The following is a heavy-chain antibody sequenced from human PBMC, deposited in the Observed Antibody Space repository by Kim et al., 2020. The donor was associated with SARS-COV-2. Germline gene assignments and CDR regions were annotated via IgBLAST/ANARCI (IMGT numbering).Heavy chain of an antibody. CDR1: GGSISSGGYY. CDR3: ARAFVHYDSKTVQH. V-gene: IGHV4-31*03. Sequence: SETLSLTCTVSGGSISSGGYYWSWIRQHPGKGLEWIGYIYYSGSTYYNPSLKSRVTISVDTSKNQFSLKLSSVTAADTAVYYCARAFVHYDSKTVQHWGQGTLVSVSS. J-gene: IGHJ1*01. D-gene: IGHD3-22*01. CDR2: IYYSGST.